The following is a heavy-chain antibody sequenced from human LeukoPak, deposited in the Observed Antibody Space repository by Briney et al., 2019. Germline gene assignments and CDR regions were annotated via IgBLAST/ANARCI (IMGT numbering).Heavy chain of an antibody. CDR1: GDSVSNNRAS. D-gene: IGHD3-16*01. CDR2: TYYRSQWFD. J-gene: IGHJ4*02. V-gene: IGHV6-1*01. CDR3: VRIMGLGLFDY. Sequence: SQTLSLTCAISGDSVSNNRASWGWIRQSPSRGLEWLGRTYYRSQWFDDYAPSLRSRITINPDTSKNQFSLQLTSVTPEDTAVYYCVRIMGLGLFDYWGQGTLVTVSS.